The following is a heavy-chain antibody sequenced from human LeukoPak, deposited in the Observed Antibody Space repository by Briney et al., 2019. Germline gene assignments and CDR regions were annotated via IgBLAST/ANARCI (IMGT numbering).Heavy chain of an antibody. CDR2: IYYSGST. CDR3: ARHPLYYYDSSGPFDY. Sequence: PSETLSLTCTVSGGSISSSSYYWGWIRQPPGKGLEWIGSIYYSGSTYYNPSLKSRVTISVDTSKNQFSLKLSSVTAADTAVYYCARHPLYYYDSSGPFDYWGQGTPVTVSS. D-gene: IGHD3-22*01. V-gene: IGHV4-39*01. J-gene: IGHJ4*02. CDR1: GGSISSSSYY.